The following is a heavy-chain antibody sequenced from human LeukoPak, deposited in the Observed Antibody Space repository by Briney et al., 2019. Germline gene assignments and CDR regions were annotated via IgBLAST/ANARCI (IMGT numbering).Heavy chain of an antibody. CDR2: INKDGSER. Sequence: GGSLRLSCAASGFTFSGYWMSWVRQAPGKGLEWVANINKDGSERYNVDSVKGRFTISRNNANKSLYLQMNSLRAEDTSVYYCARESKGRSKIDYWGQGTLVTVSS. D-gene: IGHD4-17*01. CDR1: GFTFSGYW. CDR3: ARESKGRSKIDY. J-gene: IGHJ4*02. V-gene: IGHV3-7*01.